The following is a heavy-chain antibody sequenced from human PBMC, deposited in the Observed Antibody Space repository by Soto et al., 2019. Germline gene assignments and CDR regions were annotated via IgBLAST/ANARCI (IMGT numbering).Heavy chain of an antibody. Sequence: QVQLGESGGGVVQPGRSLRLSCAASGFTCSSYAMHWVRQAPGKGLEWVAVISYDGSNKYYADSVKGRFTISRDHSKNTLYLQMNSLRAEDRAVYYCARENERDGRDVWGQGTTVTVSS. CDR2: ISYDGSNK. CDR1: GFTCSSYA. V-gene: IGHV3-30-3*01. J-gene: IGHJ6*02. CDR3: ARENERDGRDV.